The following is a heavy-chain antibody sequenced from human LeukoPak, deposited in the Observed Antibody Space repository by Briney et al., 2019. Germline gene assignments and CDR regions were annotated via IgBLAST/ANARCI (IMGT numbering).Heavy chain of an antibody. Sequence: GASVKVSCKASGYTFTGYYMHWVRQAPGQGLEWMGWINPNSGGTNYAQKFQGRVTMTRDTSISTAYMELSRLRSDDTAVYYCARGIGSTVTTWFDPWGQGTLVTVSS. CDR1: GYTFTGYY. D-gene: IGHD4-11*01. V-gene: IGHV1-2*02. CDR2: INPNSGGT. J-gene: IGHJ5*02. CDR3: ARGIGSTVTTWFDP.